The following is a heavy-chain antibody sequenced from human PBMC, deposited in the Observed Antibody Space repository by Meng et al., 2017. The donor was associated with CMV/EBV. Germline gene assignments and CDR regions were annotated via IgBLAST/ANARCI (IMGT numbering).Heavy chain of an antibody. J-gene: IGHJ4*02. CDR3: ARGAIYCSGGSCYSGKSDY. CDR2: ISSSSSYI. V-gene: IGHV3-21*01. Sequence: GESLKISCAASGFTFSSYSMNWVRQAPGKGLEWVSSISSSSSYIYYADSVKGRFTISRDNAKNSLYLQMNSLRAKDTAVYYCARGAIYCSGGSCYSGKSDYWGQGTLVTVSS. CDR1: GFTFSSYS. D-gene: IGHD2-15*01.